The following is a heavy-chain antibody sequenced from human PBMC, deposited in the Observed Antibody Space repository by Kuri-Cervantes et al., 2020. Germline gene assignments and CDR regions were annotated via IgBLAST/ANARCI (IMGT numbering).Heavy chain of an antibody. Sequence: ASVKVSCKVSGYTLTDFSMHWVRQAPGKGLEWMGGFDPEGGETIYAQKFQGRVTMTRDTSISTAYMELSRLGSDDTAVYYCARYQLLGSPDYWGQGTLVTVSS. D-gene: IGHD2-2*01. CDR3: ARYQLLGSPDY. CDR1: GYTLTDFS. V-gene: IGHV1-24*01. CDR2: FDPEGGET. J-gene: IGHJ4*02.